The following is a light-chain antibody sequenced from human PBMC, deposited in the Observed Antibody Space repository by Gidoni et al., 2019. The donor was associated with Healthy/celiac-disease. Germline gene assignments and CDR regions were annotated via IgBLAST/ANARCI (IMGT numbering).Light chain of an antibody. J-gene: IGLJ2*01. CDR2: GKN. Sequence: SSELTQDPAVSVALGQTVRITCQGDSLSSYYASWYQQKPGQAPVLVIYGKNNRPSWIPDRFSGSSSGNTASLTITGAQAEDEADYYCNSRDSSGNHVVFGGGTKLTVL. CDR1: SLSSYY. CDR3: NSRDSSGNHVV. V-gene: IGLV3-19*01.